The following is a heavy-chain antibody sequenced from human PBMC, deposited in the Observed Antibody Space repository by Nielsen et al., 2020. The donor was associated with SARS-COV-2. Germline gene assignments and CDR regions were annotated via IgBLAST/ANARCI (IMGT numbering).Heavy chain of an antibody. V-gene: IGHV3-33*01. CDR1: GFTFSSYG. CDR3: ARAPSVVTTGYYYYYYMDV. J-gene: IGHJ6*03. CDR2: IWYDGSNK. Sequence: GGSLRLSCAASGFTFSSYGMHWVRQAPGKGLEWVAVIWYDGSNKYYADSVKGRFTISRDNSKNTLYLQMNSLRAEDTAVYYCARAPSVVTTGYYYYYYMDVWGKGTTVTVSS. D-gene: IGHD4-11*01.